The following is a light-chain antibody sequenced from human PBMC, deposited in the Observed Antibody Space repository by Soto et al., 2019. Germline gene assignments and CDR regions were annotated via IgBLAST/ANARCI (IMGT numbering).Light chain of an antibody. CDR3: SSYSHSNSLV. Sequence: QSVLTQPASVSGSPGQSITISCTGTNSDIGDYDYVSWYQQHPGKAPKLIIFEVSNRPSGISNRFSGSKSGNTASLTVSGLQAEDEADYYCSSYSHSNSLVFGTGTKVTVL. CDR2: EVS. V-gene: IGLV2-14*01. CDR1: NSDIGDYDY. J-gene: IGLJ1*01.